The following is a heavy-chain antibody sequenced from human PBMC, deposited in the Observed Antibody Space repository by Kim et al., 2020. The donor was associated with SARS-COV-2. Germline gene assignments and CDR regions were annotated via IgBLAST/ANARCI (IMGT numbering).Heavy chain of an antibody. Sequence: VQGRFTIARDNTKSTLYLQMSSLRAEDTAVYYCAKDREVESFCYYYGMDVWGQGTTVTVSS. V-gene: IGHV3-23*01. CDR3: AKDREVESFCYYYGMDV. J-gene: IGHJ6*02. D-gene: IGHD3-3*01.